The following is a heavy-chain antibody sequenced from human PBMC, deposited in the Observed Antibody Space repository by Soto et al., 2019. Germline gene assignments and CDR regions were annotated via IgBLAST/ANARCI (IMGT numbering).Heavy chain of an antibody. CDR3: ASGTYYYDSSGYYSPGPSYYGMDV. D-gene: IGHD3-22*01. CDR1: GYSFTSYW. CDR2: IDPSDSYT. J-gene: IGHJ6*02. V-gene: IGHV5-10-1*01. Sequence: RGESLKISCKGSGYSFTSYWISWVRQMPGKGLEWMGRIDPSDSYTNYSPSFQGHVTISADKSISTAYLQWSSLKASDTAMYYCASGTYYYDSSGYYSPGPSYYGMDVWGQGTTVTVSS.